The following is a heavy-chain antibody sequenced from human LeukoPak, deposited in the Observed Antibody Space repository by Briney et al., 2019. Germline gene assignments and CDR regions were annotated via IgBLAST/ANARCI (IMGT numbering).Heavy chain of an antibody. J-gene: IGHJ5*02. CDR1: GYTFTGYY. D-gene: IGHD2-15*01. CDR3: AREFQDKAWTGNWFDP. V-gene: IGHV1-46*01. Sequence: ASVKVSCKASGYTFTGYYMHWVRQAPGQGLEWMGIINPSGGSTSYAQKFQGRVTMTRDTSTSTVYMELSSLRSEDTAVYYCAREFQDKAWTGNWFDPWGQGTLVTVSS. CDR2: INPSGGST.